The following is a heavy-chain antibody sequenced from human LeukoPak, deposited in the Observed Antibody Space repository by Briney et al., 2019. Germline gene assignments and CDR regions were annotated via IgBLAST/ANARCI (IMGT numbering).Heavy chain of an antibody. J-gene: IGHJ4*02. CDR3: ARGIDGMVRGVIHLGY. V-gene: IGHV1-18*01. CDR1: GYTFTSYG. D-gene: IGHD3-10*01. Sequence: ASVKVSCKASGYTFTSYGISWVRQAPGQGLEWMGWISAYNGNTNYAQKLQGRVTMTTDTSTSTAYMELRSLRSDDTAVYYCARGIDGMVRGVIHLGYWRQGTLVTVSS. CDR2: ISAYNGNT.